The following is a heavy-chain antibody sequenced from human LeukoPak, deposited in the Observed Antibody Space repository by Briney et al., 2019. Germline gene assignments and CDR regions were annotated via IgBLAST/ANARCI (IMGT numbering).Heavy chain of an antibody. CDR2: IIPIFGTA. D-gene: IGHD2-15*01. V-gene: IGHV1-69*13. CDR3: AGNDLGYCSGGSCYSDLDY. CDR1: GGTFSSYA. J-gene: IGHJ4*02. Sequence: SVKVSCKASGGTFSSYAISWVRQAPGQGLEWMGGIIPIFGTANYAQKFQGRVTITADESTSTAYMELSSLRSEDTAVYYCAGNDLGYCSGGSCYSDLDYWGQGTLVTVSS.